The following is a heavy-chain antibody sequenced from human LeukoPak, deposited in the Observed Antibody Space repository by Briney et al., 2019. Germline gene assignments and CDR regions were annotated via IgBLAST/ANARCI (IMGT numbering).Heavy chain of an antibody. CDR3: AKGITRDSYCLDY. CDR1: GFTFSSDG. CDR2: VSNNGIDK. Sequence: PGGSLRLSCAASGFTFSSDGIHWVRQAPGKGLGWVAFVSNNGIDKHYGDSVQGRFSISRDNSKNTLYLEMKSLRVEDTAMYYCAKGITRDSYCLDYWGQGTLVTVSS. J-gene: IGHJ4*02. V-gene: IGHV3-30*02. D-gene: IGHD1-20*01.